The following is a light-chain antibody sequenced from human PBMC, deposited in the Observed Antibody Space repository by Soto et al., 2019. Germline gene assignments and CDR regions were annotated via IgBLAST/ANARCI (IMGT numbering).Light chain of an antibody. CDR3: AGWDDSLHGVL. CDR2: RNN. CDR1: SSNIGTNY. J-gene: IGLJ2*01. Sequence: QSVLTQPPSASGTPGQRVTISCSGGSSNIGTNYVYWYQQLPGTAPKLLIYRNNLRPLGVPDRFAASKSGTSASLAISGLRSEDEGNSLCAGWDDSLHGVLFGAGTKLTVL. V-gene: IGLV1-47*01.